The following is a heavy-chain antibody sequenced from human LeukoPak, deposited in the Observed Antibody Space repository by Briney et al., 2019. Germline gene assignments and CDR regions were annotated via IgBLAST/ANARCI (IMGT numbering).Heavy chain of an antibody. J-gene: IGHJ4*02. V-gene: IGHV3-53*01. Sequence: GGSLRLSCAASGFTVSSNYMNWVRQAPGKGLEWVSVIYSGGSTYYADSVKGRFTISRDNSKNTLYLQMNSLRADDTALYYCARDRDDYFDYWGQGTLVTVSS. D-gene: IGHD3-10*01. CDR1: GFTVSSNY. CDR2: IYSGGST. CDR3: ARDRDDYFDY.